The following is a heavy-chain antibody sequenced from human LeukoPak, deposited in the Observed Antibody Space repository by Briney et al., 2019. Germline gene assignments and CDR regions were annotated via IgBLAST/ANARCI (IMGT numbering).Heavy chain of an antibody. D-gene: IGHD3-16*02. CDR3: ARGPITFGGVIVTSSFDP. CDR1: GYTFTSYY. J-gene: IGHJ5*02. V-gene: IGHV1-46*01. CDR2: INPSGGST. Sequence: GASVKVSCKASGYTFTSYYMHWVRQAPGQGLEWMGIINPSGGSTSYAQKFQGRVTMTRDTSTSTVYMELSSLRSEDTAVYYCARGPITFGGVIVTSSFDPWGQGTLVTVSS.